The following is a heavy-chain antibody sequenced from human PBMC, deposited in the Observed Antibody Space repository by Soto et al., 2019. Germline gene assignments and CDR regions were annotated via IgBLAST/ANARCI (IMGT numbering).Heavy chain of an antibody. Sequence: PGGSLRLSCAASGFTFSNYAMSWVRQAPGKGLEWVSAISGSGGSTYYADSVKGRFTISRDNSKNTLYLQMSSLRAEDTAVYFCATDQNYDFWSGPPAGGQETLVPVSP. CDR2: ISGSGGST. J-gene: IGHJ4*02. CDR1: GFTFSNYA. CDR3: ATDQNYDFWSGPPA. D-gene: IGHD3-3*01. V-gene: IGHV3-23*01.